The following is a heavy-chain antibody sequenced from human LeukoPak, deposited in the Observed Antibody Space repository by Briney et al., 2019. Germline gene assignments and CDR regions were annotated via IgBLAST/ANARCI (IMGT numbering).Heavy chain of an antibody. D-gene: IGHD2-8*01. J-gene: IGHJ4*02. CDR2: INPDGSST. Sequence: GGSLRLSCAASGFIVSSNYMSWVRQAPGKGLVWVSRINPDGSSTDYADSVKGRFTISRDNARNTLYLQMNSLRVEDTAIYYCVRGTNDWTGIDYWGQGTLVTVSS. CDR1: GFIVSSNY. V-gene: IGHV3-74*01. CDR3: VRGTNDWTGIDY.